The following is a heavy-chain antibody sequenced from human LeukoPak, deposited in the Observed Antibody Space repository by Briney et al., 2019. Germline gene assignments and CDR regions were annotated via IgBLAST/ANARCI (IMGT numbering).Heavy chain of an antibody. V-gene: IGHV4-4*07. CDR1: GGSISSYY. CDR3: ARGGWELPLDY. D-gene: IGHD1-26*01. CDR2: IYTSGST. Sequence: PSETLSLTCTVSGGSISSYYWSWIRQPAGKGLEWIGRIYTSGSTNYNPSLKSRVTMSVDRSKNQFSLRLSYVTAADTAVYYCARGGWELPLDYWGQGTLVTVSS. J-gene: IGHJ4*02.